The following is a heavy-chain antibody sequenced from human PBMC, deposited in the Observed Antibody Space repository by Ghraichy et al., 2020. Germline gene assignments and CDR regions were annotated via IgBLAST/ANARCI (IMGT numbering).Heavy chain of an antibody. CDR3: AKVKADSSYYYYYMDV. CDR1: GFTFSSYG. J-gene: IGHJ6*03. D-gene: IGHD3-3*01. Sequence: GGSLRLSCAASGFTFSSYGMHWVRQAPGKGLEWVAVISYDGSNKYYADSVKGRFTISRDNSKNTLYLQMNSLRAEDTAVYYCAKVKADSSYYYYYMDVWGKGTTVTVSS. CDR2: ISYDGSNK. V-gene: IGHV3-30*18.